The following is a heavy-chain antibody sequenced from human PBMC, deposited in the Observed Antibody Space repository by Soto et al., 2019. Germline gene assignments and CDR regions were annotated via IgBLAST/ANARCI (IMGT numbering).Heavy chain of an antibody. V-gene: IGHV3-23*01. CDR2: ISGSGTST. CDR3: ATENTPDVGDYVDS. J-gene: IGHJ4*02. D-gene: IGHD3-10*01. Sequence: QPVGSLRLSYAASGFTFSSYAMSWVRQAPGEGLEWVSSISGSGTSTYYADSVKGRFTISRDNSKNTMYLQMNSLRAEDTALYVCATENTPDVGDYVDSWVQGT. CDR1: GFTFSSYA.